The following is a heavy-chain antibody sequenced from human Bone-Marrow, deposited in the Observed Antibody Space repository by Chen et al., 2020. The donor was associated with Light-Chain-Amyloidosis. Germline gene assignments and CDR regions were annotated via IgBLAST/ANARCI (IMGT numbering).Heavy chain of an antibody. D-gene: IGHD4-17*01. CDR1: GYTFTGYY. V-gene: IGHV1-2*04. J-gene: IGHJ4*02. CDR2: INPNSGGT. CDR3: ARRRPYKTTVVTQDFDY. Sequence: QVQLVQSGAEVKKPGASVKVSCKASGYTFTGYYMHWVRQAPGQGLEWMGWINPNSGGTNYAQKFQGWVTMTRDTSISTAYMELSRLRSDDTAVYYCARRRPYKTTVVTQDFDYWGQGTLVTVSS.